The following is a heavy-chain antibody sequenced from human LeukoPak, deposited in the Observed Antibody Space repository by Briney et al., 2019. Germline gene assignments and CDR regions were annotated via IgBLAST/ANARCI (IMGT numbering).Heavy chain of an antibody. CDR1: GYTFTGYY. CDR2: INPSGGNT. J-gene: IGHJ4*02. V-gene: IGHV1-46*01. CDR3: ARDDGYDSSGYYYGYFEY. Sequence: GASAKVSCKASGYTFTGYYMHWVRQAPGQGLEWMGIINPSGGNTSYAQKFQGRVTMTRDTSTSTVYMELSSLRSEDTAVYYCARDDGYDSSGYYYGYFEYWGQGTLVTVSS. D-gene: IGHD3-22*01.